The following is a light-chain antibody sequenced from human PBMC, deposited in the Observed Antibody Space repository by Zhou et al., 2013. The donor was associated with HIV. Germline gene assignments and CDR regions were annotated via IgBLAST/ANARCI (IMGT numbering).Light chain of an antibody. V-gene: IGLV2-18*02. CDR3: SSYSSSSTLYV. CDR2: EVS. J-gene: IGLJ1*01. CDR1: SSDVGSYNR. Sequence: QSALTQPASVSGSPGQSIAISCTGTSSDVGSYNRVSWYQQSPGTGPKLMIYEVSNRPSGVPDRFSGPKSGNTASLTISGLQAEDEADYYCSSYSSSSTLYVFGTGTKVTV.